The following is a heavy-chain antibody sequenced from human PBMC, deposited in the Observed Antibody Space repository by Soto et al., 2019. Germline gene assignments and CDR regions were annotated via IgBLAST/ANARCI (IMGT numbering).Heavy chain of an antibody. J-gene: IGHJ5*02. CDR1: GDSVSSNSAA. V-gene: IGHV6-1*01. Sequence: SQTLSLTCAISGDSVSSNSAAWNWIRQSPSRGLEWLGRTYYRSKWYNDYAVSVKSRITINPDTSKNQFSLQLNSVTPEDTAVYYCARDLENLVYCSSTSCSQGGNWFDPWGQGTLVTVSS. D-gene: IGHD2-2*01. CDR3: ARDLENLVYCSSTSCSQGGNWFDP. CDR2: TYYRSKWYN.